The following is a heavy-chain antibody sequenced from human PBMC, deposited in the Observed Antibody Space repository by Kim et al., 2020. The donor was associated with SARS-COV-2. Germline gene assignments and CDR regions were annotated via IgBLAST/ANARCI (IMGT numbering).Heavy chain of an antibody. D-gene: IGHD6-19*01. V-gene: IGHV3-33*05. CDR3: ARVETDSGWYSHFDY. CDR1: GFTFSSYG. Sequence: GGSLRLSCAASGFTFSSYGMHWVRQAPGKGLEWVAVISYDGSNKYYADSVKGRFTISRDNSKNTLYLQMNSLRAEDTAVYYCARVETDSGWYSHFDYWGQGTLVTVSS. CDR2: ISYDGSNK. J-gene: IGHJ4*02.